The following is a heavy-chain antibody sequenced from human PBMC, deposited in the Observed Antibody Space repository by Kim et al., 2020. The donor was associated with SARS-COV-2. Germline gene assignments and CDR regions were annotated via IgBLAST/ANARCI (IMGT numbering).Heavy chain of an antibody. Sequence: GGSLRLSCAASGFTFKNYAMTWVRQAPGKGLEWVSSIFSGGGTYYTDSVKGRFTISRDNSENTLYLQINNLRAEDTARSFCGRDPNGDYVGAFDFWGQGT. V-gene: IGHV3-23*01. CDR1: GFTFKNYA. CDR3: GRDPNGDYVGAFDF. D-gene: IGHD4-17*01. J-gene: IGHJ3*01. CDR2: IFSGGGT.